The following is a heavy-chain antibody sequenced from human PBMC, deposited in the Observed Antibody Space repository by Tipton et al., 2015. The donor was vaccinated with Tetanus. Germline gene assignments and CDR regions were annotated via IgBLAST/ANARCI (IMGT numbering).Heavy chain of an antibody. D-gene: IGHD3-22*01. CDR2: IIPIFGTA. CDR1: GGTFSSYA. Sequence: QLVQSGAEVKKPGSSVKVSCKASGGTFSSYAISWVRQAPGQGLEWMRGIIPIFGTANYAQKFQGRVTITADESTSTAYMELSSLRSEDTAVYYCARTPYYYDSSGYSHYYGMDVWGQGTTVTVSS. J-gene: IGHJ6*02. V-gene: IGHV1-69*01. CDR3: ARTPYYYDSSGYSHYYGMDV.